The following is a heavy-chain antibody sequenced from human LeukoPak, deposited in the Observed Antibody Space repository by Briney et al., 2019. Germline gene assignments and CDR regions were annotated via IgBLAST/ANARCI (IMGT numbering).Heavy chain of an antibody. J-gene: IGHJ6*03. CDR3: ARGRGYDSSGYYRYYYYYMDV. D-gene: IGHD3-22*01. CDR1: GGSFSGYY. V-gene: IGHV4-34*01. Sequence: SETLSLTCAVYGGSFSGYYWSWLRQPPGKGLEWIGEINHSGSTNYNPSLKSRGTISVDTSKNQFSLKLSSVTAADTAVYYCARGRGYDSSGYYRYYYYYMDVWGKGTTVTVSS. CDR2: INHSGST.